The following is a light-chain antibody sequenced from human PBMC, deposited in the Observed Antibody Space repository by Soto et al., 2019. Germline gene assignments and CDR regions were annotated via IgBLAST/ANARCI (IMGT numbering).Light chain of an antibody. CDR3: SSYTSGTTLYV. CDR1: SSDVGGYNY. J-gene: IGLJ1*01. CDR2: ASS. Sequence: QSALTQPASESGSPGQSITISCTGTSSDVGGYNYVSWYQHHAGKAHRLMIYASSNRPSGVSHRFSGSRSGNTASLTISGLQAEDEADYYCSSYTSGTTLYVFGTGTKLTVL. V-gene: IGLV2-14*01.